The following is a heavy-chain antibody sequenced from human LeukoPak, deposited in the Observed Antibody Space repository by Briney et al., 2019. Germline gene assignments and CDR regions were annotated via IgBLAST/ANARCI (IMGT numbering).Heavy chain of an antibody. J-gene: IGHJ3*02. D-gene: IGHD3-22*01. Sequence: GGSLRLSCAASGFTFSSYSMNWVRQAPGKGLEWVSSISSSSSYIYYADSVKGRFTISRDNAKNTLYLQMNSLRAEDTAVYYCAKDLITMIVVVTFDAFDIWGKGQWSPSLQ. CDR1: GFTFSSYS. CDR3: AKDLITMIVVVTFDAFDI. V-gene: IGHV3-21*04. CDR2: ISSSSSYI.